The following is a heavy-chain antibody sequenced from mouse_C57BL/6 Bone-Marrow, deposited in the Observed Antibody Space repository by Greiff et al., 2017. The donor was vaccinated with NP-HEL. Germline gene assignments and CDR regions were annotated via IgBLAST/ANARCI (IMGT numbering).Heavy chain of an antibody. J-gene: IGHJ2*01. CDR3: TRRSLITTVVARDY. CDR1: GYTFTSYW. CDR2: IYPGNSDT. D-gene: IGHD1-1*01. Sequence: DVKLVESGTVLARPGASVKMSCKTSGYTFTSYWMHWVKQRPGQGLEWIGAIYPGNSDTSYNQKFKGKAKLTAVTSASTAYMELSSLTNEDSAVYYCTRRSLITTVVARDYWGQGTTLTVSS. V-gene: IGHV1-5*01.